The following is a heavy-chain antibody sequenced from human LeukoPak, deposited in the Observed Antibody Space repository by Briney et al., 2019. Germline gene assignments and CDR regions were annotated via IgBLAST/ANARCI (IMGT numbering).Heavy chain of an antibody. D-gene: IGHD6-6*01. Sequence: ASVKVSCKASGYTFTGYYMHWVRQAPGQGLEWMGIINPSGGSTSYAQKFQGRVTMTRDMSTSTVYMELSSLRSEDTAVYYCARDQRRYSSSENNWFDPWGQGTLVTVSS. CDR1: GYTFTGYY. CDR3: ARDQRRYSSSENNWFDP. V-gene: IGHV1-46*01. CDR2: INPSGGST. J-gene: IGHJ5*02.